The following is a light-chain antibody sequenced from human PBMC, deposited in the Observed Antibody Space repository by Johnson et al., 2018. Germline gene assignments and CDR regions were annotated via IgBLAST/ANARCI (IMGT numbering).Light chain of an antibody. J-gene: IGLJ1*01. V-gene: IGLV1-51*02. CDR3: GTWDSSLSAGNV. CDR2: KNN. Sequence: QSVLTQPPSVSAAPGQKVTISCSGSSSNIRNNYVSWYQQLPGTAPKLLIYKNNKRPSGIPARFSGSKSGTSATLVITGLQPVDEADYYCGTWDSSLSAGNVFGTGTKVTVL. CDR1: SSNIRNNY.